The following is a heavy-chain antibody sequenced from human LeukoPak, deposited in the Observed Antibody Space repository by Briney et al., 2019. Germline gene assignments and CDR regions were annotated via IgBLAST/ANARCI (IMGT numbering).Heavy chain of an antibody. D-gene: IGHD3-16*01. Sequence: GALRLSCAASGFTFSSYSMNWVRQAPGKGLEWVSSISSSSSYIYYADSVKGRFTISRDNAKNSLYLQMNSLRAEDTAVYYCVRGRLGARGMDVWGQGTTVTVSS. CDR2: ISSSSSYI. J-gene: IGHJ6*02. CDR1: GFTFSSYS. CDR3: VRGRLGARGMDV. V-gene: IGHV3-21*01.